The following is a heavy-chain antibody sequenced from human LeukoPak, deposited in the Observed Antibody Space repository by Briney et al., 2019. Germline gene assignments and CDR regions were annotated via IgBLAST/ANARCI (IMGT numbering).Heavy chain of an antibody. CDR3: ARARYSSNVDY. D-gene: IGHD6-13*01. V-gene: IGHV4-59*01. CDR2: IYYSRST. J-gene: IGHJ4*02. Sequence: SETLSLTCTVSGGSISSYYWSWIRQPPGKGLEWIGYIYYSRSTNYNPSLKSRVTISVDTSKNQFSLKLSSVTAADTAVYYCARARYSSNVDYWGQGTLVTVSS. CDR1: GGSISSYY.